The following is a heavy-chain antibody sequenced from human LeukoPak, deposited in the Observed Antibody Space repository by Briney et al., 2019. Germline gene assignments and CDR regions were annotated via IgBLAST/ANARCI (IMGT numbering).Heavy chain of an antibody. CDR1: GGSISSWTYY. V-gene: IGHV4-39*07. CDR2: IYYGGTN. Sequence: SETLSLTCTISGGSISSWTYYWGWIRQPPGKGLEWIGTIYYGGTNYYNPSLKSRVTISLDTSQNQFSLRLSSVTAADTAVYYCARSKYQLLSEGDYWGQGTLVTVSS. D-gene: IGHD2-2*01. J-gene: IGHJ4*02. CDR3: ARSKYQLLSEGDY.